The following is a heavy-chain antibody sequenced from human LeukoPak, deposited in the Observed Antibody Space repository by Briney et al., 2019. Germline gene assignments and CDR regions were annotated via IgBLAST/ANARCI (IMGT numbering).Heavy chain of an antibody. V-gene: IGHV3-30*18. CDR1: GFTFSYNG. D-gene: IGHD2-15*01. CDR3: AKSEMYCYGGICYPFYYMDV. J-gene: IGHJ6*03. Sequence: PGGSLRLSCVASGFTFSYNGMHWVRQAPGKGPEWVAVISSDGSNKYYADSEKGRFTISRDNSKNTLYLQMNSLRPEDTAVYYCAKSEMYCYGGICYPFYYMDVWGKGTTVTVSS. CDR2: ISSDGSNK.